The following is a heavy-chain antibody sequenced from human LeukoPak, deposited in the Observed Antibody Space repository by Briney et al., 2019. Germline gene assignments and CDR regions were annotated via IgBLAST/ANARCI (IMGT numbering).Heavy chain of an antibody. CDR2: IYYSGST. J-gene: IGHJ4*02. CDR1: GGSVSYGRYY. Sequence: SETLSLTCPVSGGSVSYGRYYWGWIRQPPGKGLEWIGTIYYSGSTYYNPSLKSRVSISVDTSKNQFSLRLSSVTAADTAVYYCARGRGWLQSTPFDYWGQGTLVTVSS. D-gene: IGHD5-24*01. V-gene: IGHV4-39*07. CDR3: ARGRGWLQSTPFDY.